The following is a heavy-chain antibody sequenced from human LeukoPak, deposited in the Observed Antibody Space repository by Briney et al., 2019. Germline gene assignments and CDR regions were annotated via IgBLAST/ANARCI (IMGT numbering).Heavy chain of an antibody. CDR3: ARGLTTVYSWFDP. J-gene: IGHJ5*02. Sequence: GASVKVSCKASGYTFTGYYMHWVRQAPGQGLEWMGWINPNSGGTNYAQKFQGRVTMTRDTSISTAYMELSRLRSDDTAVYYCARGLTTVYSWFDPWGQGTLVTVSS. V-gene: IGHV1-2*02. CDR2: INPNSGGT. CDR1: GYTFTGYY. D-gene: IGHD4-17*01.